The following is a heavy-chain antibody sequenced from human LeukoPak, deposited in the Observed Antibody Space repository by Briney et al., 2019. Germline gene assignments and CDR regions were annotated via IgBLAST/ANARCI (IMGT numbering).Heavy chain of an antibody. V-gene: IGHV1-2*02. CDR3: ARDLHRVVVRGVPHYYYYMDV. Sequence: ASVKVSCKASGYTFTSYGISWVRQAPGQGLEWMGWINPNSGGTNYAQKFQGRVTMTRDTSISTAYMELRSLRSDDTAVYYCARDLHRVVVRGVPHYYYYMDVWGKGTTVTISS. J-gene: IGHJ6*03. CDR2: INPNSGGT. CDR1: GYTFTSYG. D-gene: IGHD3-10*01.